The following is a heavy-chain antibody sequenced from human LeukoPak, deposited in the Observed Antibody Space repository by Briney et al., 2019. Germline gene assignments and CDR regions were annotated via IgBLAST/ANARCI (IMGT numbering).Heavy chain of an antibody. CDR1: GFTVSSNY. J-gene: IGHJ4*02. D-gene: IGHD2-2*01. CDR3: ARDSPSGYYFDY. CDR2: IYSGGST. Sequence: GGSLRLSCADSGFTVSSNYMSWVRQAPGKGLEWVSVIYSGGSTYYADSVKGRFTISRDNSKNTLYLQMNSLRAEDTAVYYCARDSPSGYYFDYWGQGTLVTVSS. V-gene: IGHV3-66*01.